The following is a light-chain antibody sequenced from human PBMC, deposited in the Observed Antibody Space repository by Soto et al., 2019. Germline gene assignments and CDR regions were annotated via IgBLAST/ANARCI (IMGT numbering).Light chain of an antibody. CDR1: SSDVGSHNL. Sequence: QSVLTQPASVSGSTRQSITISCTRTSSDVGSHNLVSWYQQHPGQAPKLMIYEVSKRPLGVSARFSASKSGNTASLTISGLQAEDEADYYCCSYGGSRAVFGGGTQLTVL. V-gene: IGLV2-23*02. CDR3: CSYGGSRAV. J-gene: IGLJ7*01. CDR2: EVS.